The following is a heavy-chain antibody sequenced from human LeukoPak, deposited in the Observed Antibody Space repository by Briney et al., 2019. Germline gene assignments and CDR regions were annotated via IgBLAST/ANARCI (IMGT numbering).Heavy chain of an antibody. V-gene: IGHV1-18*01. CDR1: GFTFTRYG. D-gene: IGHD6-25*01. CDR2: ISGYNGDT. Sequence: ASVKVSCKTSGFTFTRYGISWVRQAPGQGLEWMGWISGYNGDTNYAQSFQDRVTMTAYTSTSTAYMELTSLTSDDTAVYYCARDPSNSSGRNVLFDYWGQGTLVTVSS. CDR3: ARDPSNSSGRNVLFDY. J-gene: IGHJ4*02.